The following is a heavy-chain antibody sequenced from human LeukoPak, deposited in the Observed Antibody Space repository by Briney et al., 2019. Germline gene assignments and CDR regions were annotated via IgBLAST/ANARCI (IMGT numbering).Heavy chain of an antibody. D-gene: IGHD2-15*01. V-gene: IGHV3-74*01. Sequence: GGSLRLSCAVSGFPFSSYWMHGVRQAPGRGLVWVSRINSDGSSTSYADSVKGRFTISRDNAKNTLYLQMNSLRAEDTAVYYCARDRCSGGSCLDYWGQGTLVTVSS. CDR3: ARDRCSGGSCLDY. CDR1: GFPFSSYW. J-gene: IGHJ4*02. CDR2: INSDGSST.